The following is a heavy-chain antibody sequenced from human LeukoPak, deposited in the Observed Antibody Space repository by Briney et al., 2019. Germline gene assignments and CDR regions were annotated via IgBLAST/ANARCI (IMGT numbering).Heavy chain of an antibody. J-gene: IGHJ6*03. V-gene: IGHV3-64*01. CDR1: GFTFSSYA. Sequence: PGGSLRLSCAASGFTFSSYAMHWVRQAPGKGLEYVSAISSNGGSTYYANSVKGRFTISRDNSKNTLYLQMGSLRAEDMAVYYCARDIAAAGTDYYYYYMDVWGKGTTVTISS. CDR3: ARDIAAAGTDYYYYYMDV. CDR2: ISSNGGST. D-gene: IGHD6-13*01.